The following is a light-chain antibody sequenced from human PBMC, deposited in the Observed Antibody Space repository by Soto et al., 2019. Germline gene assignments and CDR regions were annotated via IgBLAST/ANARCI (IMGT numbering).Light chain of an antibody. CDR3: QQYDKILQHITVNSMIKSLRWYT. V-gene: IGKV1-33*01. CDR2: DAS. CDR1: QDISNY. J-gene: IGKJ2*01. Sequence: DIQMTQSPSSLSASVGDRVTITCQASQDISNYLNWYQQKPGKAPKVLIYDASNLETGVPSRFSGSGSGTDFTFTISSLQPEDIATYYCQQYDKILQHITVNSMIKSLRWYTFGQGTKLEIK.